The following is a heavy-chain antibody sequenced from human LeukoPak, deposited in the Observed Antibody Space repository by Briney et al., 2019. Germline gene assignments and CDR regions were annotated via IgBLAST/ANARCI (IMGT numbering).Heavy chain of an antibody. J-gene: IGHJ4*02. CDR3: AAYYYDSSGYPY. Sequence: GGSLRLSCAASGFTFSSYAMHWVRQAPGKGLEWVAVISYDGSNKYYADSVKGRFTISRDNSKNTLYLQMNSLRAEDTAVYYGAAYYYDSSGYPYWGQGTLVTVSS. CDR1: GFTFSSYA. V-gene: IGHV3-30*17. CDR2: ISYDGSNK. D-gene: IGHD3-22*01.